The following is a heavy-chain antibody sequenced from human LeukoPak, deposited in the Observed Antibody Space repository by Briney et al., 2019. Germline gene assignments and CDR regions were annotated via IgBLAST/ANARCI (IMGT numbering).Heavy chain of an antibody. J-gene: IGHJ4*02. CDR2: ISGSGGST. CDR1: GFTFSSYA. D-gene: IGHD3-3*01. Sequence: GGSLRLSCAASGFTFSSYAMSWVRQAPGKGLEWVSAISGSGGSTYYADSVKGRFAISRDNSKNTLYLQMNSLRAEDTAVYYCAKDFWSGYYSGFDYWGQGTLVTVSS. V-gene: IGHV3-23*01. CDR3: AKDFWSGYYSGFDY.